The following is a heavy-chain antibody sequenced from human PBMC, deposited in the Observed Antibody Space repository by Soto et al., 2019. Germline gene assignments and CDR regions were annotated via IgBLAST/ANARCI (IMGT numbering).Heavy chain of an antibody. CDR3: AREGPPDIAWFDP. CDR2: SA. Sequence: QVQLVQSGAEVKKPGSSVKVSCKASGGTFSIYTISWVRQAPGQGLEWMGGSANSAQKLQGRLTVTADESTSTVYLGLSSLTSEDTAVYYCAREGPPDIAWFDPWGQGTRVSVSS. D-gene: IGHD2-15*01. V-gene: IGHV1-69*01. J-gene: IGHJ5*02. CDR1: GGTFSIYT.